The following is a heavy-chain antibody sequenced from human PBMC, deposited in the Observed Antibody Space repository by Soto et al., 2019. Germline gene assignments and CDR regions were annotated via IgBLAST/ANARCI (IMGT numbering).Heavy chain of an antibody. D-gene: IGHD6-6*01. CDR2: IYSNGDT. V-gene: IGHV4-31*03. Sequence: SETLSLTCSVSSDSMNSGGYYWSWIRQHPGKGLEWIGYIYSNGDTYYNPSLKSRVTISVDTSKKQFSLNLTSVTAADTAVYYCARRGGSSSGYYYYAMDVWGQGTTVTVSS. CDR3: ARRGGSSSGYYYYAMDV. CDR1: SDSMNSGGYY. J-gene: IGHJ6*02.